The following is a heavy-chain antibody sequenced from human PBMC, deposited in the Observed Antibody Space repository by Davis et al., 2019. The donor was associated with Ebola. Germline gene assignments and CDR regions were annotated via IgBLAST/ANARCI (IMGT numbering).Heavy chain of an antibody. CDR3: ATRGKTGGSYWGYYYYGMDV. D-gene: IGHD1-26*01. V-gene: IGHV1-46*01. Sequence: ASVKVSCKASGYTFTGYYMHWVRQAPGQGLEWMGIINPSGGSTSYAQKFQGRVTMTRDTSTSTVYMELSSLRSEDTAVYYCATRGKTGGSYWGYYYYGMDVWGQGTTVTVSS. CDR2: INPSGGST. J-gene: IGHJ6*02. CDR1: GYTFTGYY.